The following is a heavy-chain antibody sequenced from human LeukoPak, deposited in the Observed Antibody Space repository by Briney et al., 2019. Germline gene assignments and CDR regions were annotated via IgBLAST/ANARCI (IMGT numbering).Heavy chain of an antibody. CDR1: GFTFSSYG. Sequence: PGGSLRLSCAASGFTFSSYGMHWVRQAPGKGLEWVAFIRYDGSNKYYADSVRGRFTISRDDAKNSLYLEMNSLRAEDTAVYYCARADCSSSTCYLRRSWFDPWGQGTLVTVSS. V-gene: IGHV3-30*02. J-gene: IGHJ5*02. D-gene: IGHD2-2*01. CDR3: ARADCSSSTCYLRRSWFDP. CDR2: IRYDGSNK.